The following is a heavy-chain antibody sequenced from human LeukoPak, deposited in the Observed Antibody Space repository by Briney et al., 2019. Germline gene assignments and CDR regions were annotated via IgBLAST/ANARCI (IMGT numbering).Heavy chain of an antibody. V-gene: IGHV3-7*01. J-gene: IGHJ4*02. CDR1: EFTFSNYW. Sequence: GGSLRLSCAASEFTFSNYWMSWVRQAPGKGLEWVANIKQDGSKKYYVDSVKGRFTISRDNDKNSLYLQMNSLRAEDTAVYFCARDGHYDRSYRSGFDYWGQGALVTVSS. D-gene: IGHD1-26*01. CDR3: ARDGHYDRSYRSGFDY. CDR2: IKQDGSKK.